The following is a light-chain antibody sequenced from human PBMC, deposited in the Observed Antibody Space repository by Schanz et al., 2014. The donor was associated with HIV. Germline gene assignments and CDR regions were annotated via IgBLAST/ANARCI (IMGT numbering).Light chain of an antibody. CDR2: EVS. CDR1: SSDVGGYNY. J-gene: IGLJ2*01. CDR3: CSYAGSSSRV. Sequence: QSALTQPPSASGSPGQSVTISCTGTSSDVGGYNYVSWYQQYPGKAPTLIIYEVSKRPSGVPDRFSGAKSGNTASLTISGLQAEDEADYYCCSYAGSSSRVFGGGTKLTVL. V-gene: IGLV2-8*01.